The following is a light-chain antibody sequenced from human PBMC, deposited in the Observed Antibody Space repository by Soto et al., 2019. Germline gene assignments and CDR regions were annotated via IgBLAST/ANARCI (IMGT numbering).Light chain of an antibody. CDR2: GVT. CDR1: SSDIGAYNY. J-gene: IGLJ1*01. V-gene: IGLV2-8*01. CDR3: SSHGGANNFYV. Sequence: QSALTQPPSASGSPGQSVTISCTGTSSDIGAYNYVSWYQRHPGKVPKLIIYGVTKRLSGVPDRFSASKSGNTASLTVSGLQAEDEADYYCSSHGGANNFYVFGTGTKVTVL.